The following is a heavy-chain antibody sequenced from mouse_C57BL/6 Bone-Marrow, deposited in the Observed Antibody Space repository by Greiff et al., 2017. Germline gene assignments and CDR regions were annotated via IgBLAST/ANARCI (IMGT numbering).Heavy chain of an antibody. CDR2: ISYSGST. J-gene: IGHJ4*01. Sequence: EVKLMESGPGLAKPSQTLSLTCSVTGYSITSDYWNWIRKFPGNKLEYMGYISYSGSTYYNPSLNSRISITRDTSKNQYYLQLNSVTTEDTATYYCARYIGDGYYVGAMDYWGQGTSVTVSS. CDR3: ARYIGDGYYVGAMDY. D-gene: IGHD2-3*01. V-gene: IGHV3-8*01. CDR1: GYSITSDY.